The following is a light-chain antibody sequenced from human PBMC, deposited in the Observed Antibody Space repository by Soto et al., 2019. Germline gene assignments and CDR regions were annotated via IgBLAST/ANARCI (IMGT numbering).Light chain of an antibody. J-gene: IGLJ1*01. CDR2: DVS. Sequence: QSALTQPASVSGSPGQSITISCTGTSSDVGGYKYVSWYQQHPGKAPKLMIYDVSNRPSGVSNRFSGSKSGNTASLTISGLHAEDEADYYCSSYTSSSTLLYVFGTGTKLTVL. V-gene: IGLV2-14*01. CDR1: SSDVGGYKY. CDR3: SSYTSSSTLLYV.